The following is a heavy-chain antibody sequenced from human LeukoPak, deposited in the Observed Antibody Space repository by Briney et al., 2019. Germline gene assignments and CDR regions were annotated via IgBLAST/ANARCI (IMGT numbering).Heavy chain of an antibody. D-gene: IGHD2-21*02. J-gene: IGHJ3*02. CDR2: INPSGGTT. V-gene: IGHV1-46*01. CDR3: ARGEVVTASNDAFDI. CDR1: GYTFTSYY. Sequence: ASVKVSCKASGYTFTSYYMHWVRQAPGQGLEWMGIINPSGGTTSYAQKFQGRVTMTRDMSTSTVYMELSSLRSEDTAVYYCARGEVVTASNDAFDIWGQGTMVTVSS.